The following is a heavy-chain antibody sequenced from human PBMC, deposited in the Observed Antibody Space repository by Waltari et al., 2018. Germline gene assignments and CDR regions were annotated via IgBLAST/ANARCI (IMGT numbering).Heavy chain of an antibody. V-gene: IGHV3-30*19. CDR1: GFTFSSYA. J-gene: IGHJ5*02. CDR3: ARARQLATWWFDP. D-gene: IGHD6-13*01. Sequence: QVQLVESGGGVVQPGGSLRVSCAASGFTFSSYAMHWVRQAPGKGLEWVAFISYDGSSQYYADSVKGRVTISRDNAKNSLYLQMNSLRAEDTAVYYCARARQLATWWFDPWGQGTLVTVSS. CDR2: ISYDGSSQ.